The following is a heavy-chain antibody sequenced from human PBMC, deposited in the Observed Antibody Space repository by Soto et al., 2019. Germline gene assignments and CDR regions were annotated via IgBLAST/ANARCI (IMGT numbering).Heavy chain of an antibody. D-gene: IGHD6-13*01. J-gene: IGHJ5*02. CDR1: GYTFTSYG. Sequence: ASGKGFCRASGYTFTSYGIHWVRQAPGQRLEWMGWINAANGDTKYSPKFQGRVTITRDTSASTAYMELSSLRSEDTAVYYCVRRHVSATGIDWFDPWGQGTLVTVSS. CDR3: VRRHVSATGIDWFDP. CDR2: INAANGDT. V-gene: IGHV1-3*01.